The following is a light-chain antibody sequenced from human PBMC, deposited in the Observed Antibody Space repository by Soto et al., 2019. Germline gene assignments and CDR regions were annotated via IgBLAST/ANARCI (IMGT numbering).Light chain of an antibody. V-gene: IGKV2-28*01. CDR1: QSLLHSNGYNY. J-gene: IGKJ4*01. CDR2: LGS. CDR3: MQALQTPLT. Sequence: DIVMTQSPLSLPVTPGEPASISCRSSQSLLHSNGYNYLDWYLQKPGQSPQLLIYLGSNRASGVPDRFSGSGSCTYFTLKISRVEAEDVGVYYCMQALQTPLTFGGGTKVEIK.